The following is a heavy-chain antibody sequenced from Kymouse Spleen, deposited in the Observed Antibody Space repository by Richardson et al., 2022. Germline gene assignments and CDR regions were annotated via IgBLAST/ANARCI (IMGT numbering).Heavy chain of an antibody. CDR1: GFTFSSYG. J-gene: IGHJ5*02. CDR3: ARDYSNYDNWFDP. Sequence: QVQLVESGGGVVQPGRSLRLSCAASGFTFSSYGMHWVRQAPGKGLEWVAVIWYDGSNKYYADSVKGRFTISRDNSKNTLYLQMNSLRAEDTAVYYCARDYSNYDNWFDPWGQGTLVTVSS. D-gene: IGHD4-11,IGHD4-11*01. CDR2: IWYDGSNK. V-gene: IGHV3-33*01.